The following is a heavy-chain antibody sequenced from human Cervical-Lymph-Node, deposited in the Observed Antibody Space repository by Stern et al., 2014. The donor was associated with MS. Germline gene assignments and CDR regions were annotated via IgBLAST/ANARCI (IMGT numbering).Heavy chain of an antibody. CDR3: AKDGYNY. V-gene: IGHV1-2*02. CDR1: GYTFTGYY. D-gene: IGHD5-24*01. CDR2: INPNSGDT. J-gene: IGHJ4*02. Sequence: QLVQSGAEVKKPGASVKVSCKASGYTFTGYYIHWVRQAPGQGLEWMGWINPNSGDTNYAQKFQGRVAMTRDTSISTAYMDLSRLRSDDTAVYYCAKDGYNYWGQGTLVTVSS.